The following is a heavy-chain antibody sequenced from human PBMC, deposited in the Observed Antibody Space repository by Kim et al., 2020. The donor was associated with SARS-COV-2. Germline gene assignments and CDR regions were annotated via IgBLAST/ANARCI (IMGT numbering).Heavy chain of an antibody. D-gene: IGHD3-22*01. CDR3: ASFPFYDRRTGWFDP. Sequence: GGSLRLSCAASGFTFSSYEMNWVRQAPGKGLEWVSYISSSGSTIYYADSVKGRFTISRDNAKNSLYLQMNSLRAEDTAVYYCASFPFYDRRTGWFDPWGQGTLVTVSS. CDR2: ISSSGSTI. V-gene: IGHV3-48*03. J-gene: IGHJ5*02. CDR1: GFTFSSYE.